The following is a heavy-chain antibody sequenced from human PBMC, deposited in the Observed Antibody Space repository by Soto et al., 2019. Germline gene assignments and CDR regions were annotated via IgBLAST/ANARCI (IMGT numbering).Heavy chain of an antibody. Sequence: SETLSLTCTVSGGSISSSSYYWGWIRQPPGKGREWVGSIYYSGSTYYNPSLKSRVTISVDTSKNQFSLKLSSVTAADTAVYYCASSYYDFWSGYYIRWFDPWGQGTLVTVSS. CDR2: IYYSGST. CDR3: ASSYYDFWSGYYIRWFDP. CDR1: GGSISSSSYY. V-gene: IGHV4-39*01. J-gene: IGHJ5*02. D-gene: IGHD3-3*01.